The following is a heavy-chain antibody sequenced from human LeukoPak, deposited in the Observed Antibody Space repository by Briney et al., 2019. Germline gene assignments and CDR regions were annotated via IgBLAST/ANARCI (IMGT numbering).Heavy chain of an antibody. CDR3: AKDRWIAARSFDY. Sequence: GGSLRLSCAASGFTFSSYWMSWVRQAPGKGPEWVANIKQDGSEKYYVDSVKGRFTISRDNAKNSLYLQMNSLRAEDTALYYCAKDRWIAARSFDYWGQGTLVTVSS. V-gene: IGHV3-7*01. J-gene: IGHJ4*02. CDR1: GFTFSSYW. CDR2: IKQDGSEK. D-gene: IGHD6-13*01.